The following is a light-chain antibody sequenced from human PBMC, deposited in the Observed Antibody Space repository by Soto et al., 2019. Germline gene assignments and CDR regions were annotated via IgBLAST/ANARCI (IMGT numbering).Light chain of an antibody. CDR2: WAS. V-gene: IGKV4-1*01. J-gene: IGKJ2*01. Sequence: DIVMTQSPDSLAVSLGESASIKCKSRRSLLYSSDNKNYLDWYQKKTGQPPKLLIYWASTRESWVPERFSCIGSGRDFCPTSGSLQAEDVAVSSCQQYYSTPYTFGRWTKLEVK. CDR1: RSLLYSSDNKNY. CDR3: QQYYSTPYT.